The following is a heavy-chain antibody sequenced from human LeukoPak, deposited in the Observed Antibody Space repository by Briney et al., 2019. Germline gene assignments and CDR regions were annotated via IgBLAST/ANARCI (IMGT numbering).Heavy chain of an antibody. V-gene: IGHV3-11*06. Sequence: GGSLRLSCAASGFTFSDYYMSWIRQAPGKGLEWVSYISSSSSYTNYADSVKGRYTISRDNAKNSLYRQMNSLRAEDTAVYYCARVKVDEGLRLYFDYWGRGTLVTVSS. CDR2: ISSSSSYT. CDR3: ARVKVDEGLRLYFDY. D-gene: IGHD2-8*01. CDR1: GFTFSDYY. J-gene: IGHJ4*02.